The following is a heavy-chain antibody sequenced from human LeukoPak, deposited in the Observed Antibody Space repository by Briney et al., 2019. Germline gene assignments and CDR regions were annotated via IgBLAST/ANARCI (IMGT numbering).Heavy chain of an antibody. J-gene: IGHJ5*02. CDR2: ISAYNGNT. D-gene: IGHD3-3*01. CDR3: ARVRAGYDFWSGYSQAWFDP. V-gene: IGHV1-18*01. CDR1: GYTFTSYG. Sequence: ASVKLSCKASGYTFTSYGISWVRQAPGQGLEWMGWISAYNGNTNYAQKLQGRVTMTTDTSTSTAYMELRSQRSDDTAVYYCARVRAGYDFWSGYSQAWFDPWGQGTLVTVSS.